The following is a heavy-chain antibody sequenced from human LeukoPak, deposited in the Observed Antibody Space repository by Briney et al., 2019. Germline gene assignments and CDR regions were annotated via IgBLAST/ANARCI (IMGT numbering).Heavy chain of an antibody. CDR2: IYYSGTT. D-gene: IGHD6-19*01. J-gene: IGHJ4*02. V-gene: IGHV4-39*01. CDR1: GAITVSSYR. Sequence: SETLPLTATVSGAITVSSYRSGWIRQPPGKGLEWIGSIYYSGTTYYNPSLKSRVAISVDTYKNQFSFTLRSVTAADTGVHYCGTVPSGWYYFDYWGQGTLVTVSS. CDR3: GTVPSGWYYFDY.